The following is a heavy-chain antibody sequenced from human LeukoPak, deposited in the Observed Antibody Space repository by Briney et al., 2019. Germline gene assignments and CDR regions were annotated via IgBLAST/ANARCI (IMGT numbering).Heavy chain of an antibody. Sequence: PGESLRLSCAASGFTFSSYAMSWVRQAPGKGLEWVSAISGSGGSTYYADSVKGRFTISRDNSKNTLYLQMNSLRAEDTAVYYCAKDLDVDTAMVSAYWGQGTLVTVSS. D-gene: IGHD5-18*01. CDR1: GFTFSSYA. J-gene: IGHJ4*02. CDR2: ISGSGGST. CDR3: AKDLDVDTAMVSAY. V-gene: IGHV3-23*01.